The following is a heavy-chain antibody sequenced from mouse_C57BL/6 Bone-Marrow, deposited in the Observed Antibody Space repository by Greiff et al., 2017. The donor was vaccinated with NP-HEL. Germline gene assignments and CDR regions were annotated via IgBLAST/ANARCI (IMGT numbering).Heavy chain of an antibody. Sequence: VQLQQSGPELVKPGASVKIPCKASGYTFTDYNMDWVKQSHGKSLEWIGDINPNNGGTIYNQKFKGKATLTVDKSSSTAYMELRSLTSDVTAVYYCARPPYYYGSSRWYFDVWGTGTTVTVSS. CDR3: ARPPYYYGSSRWYFDV. CDR2: INPNNGGT. CDR1: GYTFTDYN. D-gene: IGHD1-1*01. V-gene: IGHV1-18*01. J-gene: IGHJ1*03.